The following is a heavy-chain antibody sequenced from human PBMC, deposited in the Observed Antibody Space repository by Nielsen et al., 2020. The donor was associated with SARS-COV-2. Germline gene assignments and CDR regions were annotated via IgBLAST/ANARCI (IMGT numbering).Heavy chain of an antibody. Sequence: GESLKISCAASGFTFSSYGMHWVRQAPGKGLEWVAVISYDGSNKYYADSVKGRFTISRDNSKNTLYLQMNSLRAEDTAVYYCAKAQKRYDFWSGSLYYYGMDVWGQGTTVTVSS. CDR1: GFTFSSYG. CDR2: ISYDGSNK. V-gene: IGHV3-30*18. D-gene: IGHD3-3*01. J-gene: IGHJ6*02. CDR3: AKAQKRYDFWSGSLYYYGMDV.